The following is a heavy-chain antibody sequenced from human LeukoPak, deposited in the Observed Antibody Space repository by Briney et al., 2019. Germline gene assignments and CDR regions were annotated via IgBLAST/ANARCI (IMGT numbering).Heavy chain of an antibody. CDR1: WFTLSRYS. J-gene: IGHJ4*02. CDR3: AKGANYFEY. CDR2: ISGSGGST. Sequence: GSLRPPCAGPWFTLSRYSMSWGRPAPGEGLEWVSAISGSGGSTYYADSVKGRFTISRDNSKNTLYLQMNSLRAEDTAVYYCAKGANYFEYWGQGTLVTVSS. V-gene: IGHV3-23*01.